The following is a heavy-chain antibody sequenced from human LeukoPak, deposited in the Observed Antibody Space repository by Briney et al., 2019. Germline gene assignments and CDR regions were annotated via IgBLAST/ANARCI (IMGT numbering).Heavy chain of an antibody. J-gene: IGHJ4*02. CDR2: ISAAGSTI. D-gene: IGHD2-2*01. CDR3: GTQIGVVPVPAVIAY. CDR1: GFTFSSYE. Sequence: GGSLRLSCAASGFTFSSYEMNWVRQAPGKGLEWIAYISAAGSTIYYADSVRGRFTISRDNARNSLYLQVSSLRAEDTAVYYCGTQIGVVPVPAVIAYWGQGTLVTVSA. V-gene: IGHV3-48*03.